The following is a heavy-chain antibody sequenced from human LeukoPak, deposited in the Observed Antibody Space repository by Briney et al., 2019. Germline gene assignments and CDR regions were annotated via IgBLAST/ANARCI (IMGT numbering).Heavy chain of an antibody. Sequence: KPSETLSLTCAVYGGSFSGYYWSWIRQPPGKGLEWIGEINHSGSTNYNPSLKSRVTISVDTSKNQFSLKLSSVTAPDTAVYYCARVGYRYYDFWSGYYREGTGAIGYRGQGTLVTVSS. CDR1: GGSFSGYY. J-gene: IGHJ4*02. D-gene: IGHD3-3*01. CDR3: ARVGYRYYDFWSGYYREGTGAIGY. CDR2: INHSGST. V-gene: IGHV4-34*01.